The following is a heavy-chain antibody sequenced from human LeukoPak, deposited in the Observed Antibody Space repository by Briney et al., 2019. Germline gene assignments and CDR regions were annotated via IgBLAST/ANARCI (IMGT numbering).Heavy chain of an antibody. CDR3: ARPRGYSYGYVDY. V-gene: IGHV4-39*01. CDR2: IYYSGST. Sequence: PSETLSLTCTVSGGSISSSSYYWGWIRQPPGKGLEWIGSIYYSGSTYYNPPLKSRVTISVDTSKNQFSLKLSSVTAADTAVYYCARPRGYSYGYVDYWGQGTLVTVSS. J-gene: IGHJ4*02. D-gene: IGHD5-18*01. CDR1: GGSISSSSYY.